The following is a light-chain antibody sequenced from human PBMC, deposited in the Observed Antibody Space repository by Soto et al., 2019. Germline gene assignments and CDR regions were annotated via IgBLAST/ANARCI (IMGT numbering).Light chain of an antibody. CDR3: CSYAGRYTFENVV. Sequence: QSALTQPRSVSGSPGQSVTISCTGTSSDVGSYNLVSWYQQHPGNAPKIMIYDVSKRPSGVPDRFSGSKSGNTASLTISGLQAEDEADYYCCSYAGRYTFENVVFSGWTKLTVL. J-gene: IGLJ2*01. V-gene: IGLV2-11*01. CDR2: DVS. CDR1: SSDVGSYNL.